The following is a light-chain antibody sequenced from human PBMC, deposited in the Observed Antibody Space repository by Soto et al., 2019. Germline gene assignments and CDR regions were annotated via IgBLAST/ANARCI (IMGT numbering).Light chain of an antibody. J-gene: IGKJ3*01. CDR3: QQFGSAPGFT. CDR1: QSINSRY. Sequence: DIVLTQSPGTLSLSPGERATLSCRASQSINSRYLAWYQQKPGQAHRLLIYGASSRATGIPDRFSGSGSGTEFTLTISRLEPEDFAVYYCQQFGSAPGFTFGPGTIVEIK. V-gene: IGKV3-20*01. CDR2: GAS.